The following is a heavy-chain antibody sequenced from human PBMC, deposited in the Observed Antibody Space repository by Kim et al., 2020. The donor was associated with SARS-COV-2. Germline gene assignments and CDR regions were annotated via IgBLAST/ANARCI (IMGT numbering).Heavy chain of an antibody. CDR3: ARERISVTDHFDY. J-gene: IGHJ4*02. D-gene: IGHD6-19*01. Sequence: AQPFQGRVAVTGDTSISTAYLGLRRLRSDDTAVYYCARERISVTDHFDYWGQGTLVTVSS. V-gene: IGHV1-2*02.